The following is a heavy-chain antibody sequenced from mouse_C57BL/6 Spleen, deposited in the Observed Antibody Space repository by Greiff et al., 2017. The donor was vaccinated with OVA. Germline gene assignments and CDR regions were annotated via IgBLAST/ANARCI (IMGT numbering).Heavy chain of an antibody. Sequence: QVQLQQPGAELVRPGSSVKLSCKASGYTFTSYWMHWVKQRPIQGLEWIGNIDPSDSETHYNQKFKDKATLTVDKSSSTAYMQLSSLTSEDSAVYCCARGDSSGSYYFDYWGQGTTLTVSS. D-gene: IGHD3-2*02. CDR1: GYTFTSYW. V-gene: IGHV1-52*01. CDR2: IDPSDSET. CDR3: ARGDSSGSYYFDY. J-gene: IGHJ2*01.